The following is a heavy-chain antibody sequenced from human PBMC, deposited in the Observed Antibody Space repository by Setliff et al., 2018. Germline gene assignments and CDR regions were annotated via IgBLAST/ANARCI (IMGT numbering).Heavy chain of an antibody. CDR1: GGTFSSYA. CDR3: ARDSLLRGIFGVVNMGPNYYYMDV. CDR2: IIPIFGTA. Sequence: SVKVSCKASGGTFSSYAISWVRQAPGQGLEWMGGIIPIFGTANYAQKFQGRVTITADESTSTAYMELSSLRSEDTAVYYSARDSLLRGIFGVVNMGPNYYYMDVWGKGTTVTVSS. J-gene: IGHJ6*03. V-gene: IGHV1-69*13. D-gene: IGHD3-3*01.